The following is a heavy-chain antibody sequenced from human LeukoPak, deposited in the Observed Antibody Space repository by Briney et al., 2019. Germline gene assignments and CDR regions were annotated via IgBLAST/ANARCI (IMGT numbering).Heavy chain of an antibody. CDR2: IYHSGST. D-gene: IGHD2-2*03. J-gene: IGHJ4*02. Sequence: SETLSLTCTVSGYSISSGYYWGWIRQPPGKGLEWIGSIYHSGSTYYNPSLKTRVTISIDTSKNQFSLKLTSVTAADTAIFYCASGYFVHTFDFWGQGTLGTVSS. CDR1: GYSISSGYY. V-gene: IGHV4-38-2*02. CDR3: ASGYFVHTFDF.